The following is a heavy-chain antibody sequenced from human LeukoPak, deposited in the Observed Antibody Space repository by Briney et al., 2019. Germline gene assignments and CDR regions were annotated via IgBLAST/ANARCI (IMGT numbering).Heavy chain of an antibody. D-gene: IGHD3-10*01. CDR2: MNSDGSIT. Sequence: GGSLRLSCAASGFTFSSFWMHWVRQVPGKGLVWVSRMNSDGSITTYADSVKGRFTISRDNAKITLYLQMNSLRAEDTAVYYCGRNYYGQIDYWGQGTLVTVSS. CDR1: GFTFSSFW. V-gene: IGHV3-74*01. CDR3: GRNYYGQIDY. J-gene: IGHJ4*02.